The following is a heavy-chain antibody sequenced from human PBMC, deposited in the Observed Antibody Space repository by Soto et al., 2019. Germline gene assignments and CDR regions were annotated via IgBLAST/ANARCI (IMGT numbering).Heavy chain of an antibody. CDR2: ISYDGSNK. D-gene: IGHD6-19*01. Sequence: GGSLRLSCTASGFTFSSYAMHWVRQAPGKGLEWVAVISYDGSNKYYADSVKGRFTISRDNSKNTLYLQMNSLRAEDTAVYYCARDPGAQQWLVPSGVNWFDPWGQGTLVTVSS. CDR3: ARDPGAQQWLVPSGVNWFDP. V-gene: IGHV3-30-3*01. J-gene: IGHJ5*02. CDR1: GFTFSSYA.